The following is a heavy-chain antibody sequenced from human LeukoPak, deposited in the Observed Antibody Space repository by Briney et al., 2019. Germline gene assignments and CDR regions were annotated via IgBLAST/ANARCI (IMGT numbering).Heavy chain of an antibody. CDR3: ARDPGYSYGHGWWFDP. CDR2: IYYSGST. Sequence: SETLSLTCTVSGGSISSCYWSWIRQPPGKGLEWIGYIYYSGSTNYNPSLKSRVTISVDTSKNQFSLKLSSVTAADTAVYYCARDPGYSYGHGWWFDPWGQGTLVTVSS. CDR1: GGSISSCY. D-gene: IGHD5-18*01. V-gene: IGHV4-59*01. J-gene: IGHJ5*02.